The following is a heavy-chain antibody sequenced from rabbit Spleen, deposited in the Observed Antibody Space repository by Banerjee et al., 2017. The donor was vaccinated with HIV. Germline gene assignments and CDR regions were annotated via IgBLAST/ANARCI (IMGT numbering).Heavy chain of an antibody. J-gene: IGHJ4*01. V-gene: IGHV1S45*01. D-gene: IGHD8-1*01. Sequence: QEQLEESGGGLVKPEGSLTLTCTASGFSFTNKDVMCWVRQAPGKGLEWIACIDSGSSGFTYFASWAKGRFTISKTSSTTVTLQMTSLTAADTATYFCARDGTGGSYFALWGPGTLVTVS. CDR1: GFSFTNKDV. CDR3: ARDGTGGSYFAL. CDR2: IDSGSSGFT.